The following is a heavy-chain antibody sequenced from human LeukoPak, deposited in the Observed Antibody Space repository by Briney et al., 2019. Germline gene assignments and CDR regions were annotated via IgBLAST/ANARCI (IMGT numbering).Heavy chain of an antibody. J-gene: IGHJ4*02. V-gene: IGHV3-21*01. CDR2: IGSSSSYI. CDR1: GFTFSNYN. CDR3: VRGSDIGYYFDY. Sequence: GGSLRLSCAASGFTFSNYNMYWVRRAPGKGLEWVSSIGSSSSYIYYADSVKGRFTISRDNAKNSLYLQMNSLRADDTAVYYCVRGSDIGYYFDYWGQGTLVTVSS. D-gene: IGHD2-15*01.